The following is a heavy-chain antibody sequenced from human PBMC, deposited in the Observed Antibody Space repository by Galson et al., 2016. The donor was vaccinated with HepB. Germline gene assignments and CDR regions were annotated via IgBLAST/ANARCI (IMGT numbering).Heavy chain of an antibody. Sequence: CAISGDSVSSNGATWNWIRQSPSRGLEWLGRTYYRSRWINNYAESVKSRIIITPDTSKNQFSLHLDSVTPEDTALYYCAWETHGGHYDENWGQGTLVTVSS. D-gene: IGHD4-23*01. CDR2: TYYRSRWIN. CDR3: AWETHGGHYDEN. V-gene: IGHV6-1*01. J-gene: IGHJ1*01. CDR1: GDSVSSNGAT.